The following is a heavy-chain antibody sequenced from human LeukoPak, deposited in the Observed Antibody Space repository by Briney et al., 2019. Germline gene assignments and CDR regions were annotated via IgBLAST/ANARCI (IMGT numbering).Heavy chain of an antibody. Sequence: PGGSLRLSCAAPGFTFSDYYMSWIRQAPGKGLEWVSYISSSSSYTNYADSVKGRFTISRDNAKNSLYLQMNSLRAEDTAVYYCARDGKYYYGSGSYKVYFDYWGQGTLVTVSS. J-gene: IGHJ4*02. D-gene: IGHD3-10*01. CDR1: GFTFSDYY. CDR2: ISSSSSYT. V-gene: IGHV3-11*05. CDR3: ARDGKYYYGSGSYKVYFDY.